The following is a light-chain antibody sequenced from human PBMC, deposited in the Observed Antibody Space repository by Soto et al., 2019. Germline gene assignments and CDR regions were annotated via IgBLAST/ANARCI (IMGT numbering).Light chain of an antibody. CDR2: FAS. Sequence: DIQMTQSPSSLSASLGDNVTITCRASQPITNHLNWYQQKPGKAPNLLIYFASNLDNGVPSRFSGTGSGTYFTLTSTSLQPEDFATYSCQQSSSFPYTFGRGTKLEIK. CDR1: QPITNH. V-gene: IGKV1-39*01. J-gene: IGKJ2*01. CDR3: QQSSSFPYT.